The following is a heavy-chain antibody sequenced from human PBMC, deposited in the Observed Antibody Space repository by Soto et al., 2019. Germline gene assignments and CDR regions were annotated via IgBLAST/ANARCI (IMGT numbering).Heavy chain of an antibody. Sequence: QVQLQESGPGLVRPSGTLSLTCAVSGASISSTTNWWSWVRQPPGKGLEWIGEIYHSGSTNYNPSLKSRVPMSVDKSKNQFSLKLSSVTAADTAVYYCARMVGATLVDFWGQGTLVTVSS. CDR1: GASISSTTNW. CDR2: IYHSGST. CDR3: ARMVGATLVDF. D-gene: IGHD1-26*01. V-gene: IGHV4-4*02. J-gene: IGHJ4*02.